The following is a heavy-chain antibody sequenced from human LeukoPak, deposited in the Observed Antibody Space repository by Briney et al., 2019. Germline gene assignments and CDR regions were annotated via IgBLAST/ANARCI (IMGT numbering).Heavy chain of an antibody. D-gene: IGHD7-27*01. J-gene: IGHJ4*02. CDR1: GFTFSSYG. CDR2: IWYDGSNK. Sequence: GRSLRLSCAASGFTFSSYGMHWVRQAPGKGLEGVAVIWYDGSNKYYADSVKGRFTISRDNSKNTLYLQMNSLRAEDTAVYYCARDSKRGRLWGTSFDYWGQGTLVTVSS. V-gene: IGHV3-33*01. CDR3: ARDSKRGRLWGTSFDY.